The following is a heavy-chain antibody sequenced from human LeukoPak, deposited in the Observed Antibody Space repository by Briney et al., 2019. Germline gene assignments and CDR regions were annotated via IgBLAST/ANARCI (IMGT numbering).Heavy chain of an antibody. J-gene: IGHJ4*02. CDR3: ARGFDSRFFDY. D-gene: IGHD3-22*01. CDR1: GFTFRNYW. CDR2: IKQDESEK. Sequence: PGGSLRLSCVDSGFTFRNYWMSWVRQAPGKGLEWVANIKQDESEKYYVDSVKGRFTISRDNAKNSLYLQMNSLRAEDTAVYYCARGFDSRFFDYWGQGTLVTVSS. V-gene: IGHV3-7*01.